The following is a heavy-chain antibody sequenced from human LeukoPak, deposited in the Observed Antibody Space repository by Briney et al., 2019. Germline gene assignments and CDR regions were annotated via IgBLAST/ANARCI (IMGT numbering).Heavy chain of an antibody. V-gene: IGHV1-2*02. CDR1: GYTFTVYY. CDR3: ARARSFDY. CDR2: INPNSGGT. Sequence: ASVKVSCKASGYTFTVYYIHWVRQAPGQGLEWMGWINPNSGGTNYAQKFQGRVTMTRDTSITTAYMEMSRLRSDDTAVYYCARARSFDYWGQGTVVTVSS. J-gene: IGHJ4*02. D-gene: IGHD1-14*01.